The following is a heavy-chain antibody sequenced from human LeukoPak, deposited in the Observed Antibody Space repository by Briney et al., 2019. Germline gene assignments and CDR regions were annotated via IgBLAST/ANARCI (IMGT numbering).Heavy chain of an antibody. CDR1: GGSVNSNR. J-gene: IGHJ6*02. CDR3: ARVGGHFVVPYGLDV. Sequence: SETLSLTCSVSGGSVNSNRWNWIRQAPGRGLEWIGNVYYSGRANYNPSLRSRVTISVDTSKNQFSLNLNSVTVADTAVYYCARVGGHFVVPYGLDVWGQGTTITVSS. CDR2: VYYSGRA. D-gene: IGHD2-21*01. V-gene: IGHV4-59*02.